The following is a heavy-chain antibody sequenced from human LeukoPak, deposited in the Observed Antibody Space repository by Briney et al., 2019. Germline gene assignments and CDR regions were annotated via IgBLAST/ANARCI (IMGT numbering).Heavy chain of an antibody. CDR3: ARDGVFRFEVGDVYYYYMDV. V-gene: IGHV1-2*02. J-gene: IGHJ6*03. CDR2: INPNSGGT. D-gene: IGHD2-21*02. Sequence: GASVKVSCKASGYTFTGYYIHWVRQAPGQGLEWMGWINPNSGGTNYAQKFQGRVTMTRDTSNNTVYMDLTRLIFDDTAMYYCARDGVFRFEVGDVYYYYMDVWGKGTTVIISS. CDR1: GYTFTGYY.